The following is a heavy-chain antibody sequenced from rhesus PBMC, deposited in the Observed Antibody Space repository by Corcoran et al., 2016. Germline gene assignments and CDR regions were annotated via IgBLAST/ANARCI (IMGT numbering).Heavy chain of an antibody. D-gene: IGHD3-3*01. CDR3: GRRPNYNGLDS. CDR2: FYGSGGYI. V-gene: IGHV4-93*02. J-gene: IGHJ6*01. CDR1: SGPVGGSNG. Sequence: QVHLQESGPAVVKPSETLSLTCTVSSGPVGGSNGWTWVRQSPGQGLEWIGAFYGSGGYIEYSPSLDSRVTISVDASKNQFFLRVTSVTAADSATYYCGRRPNYNGLDSWGQGVVVTVSS.